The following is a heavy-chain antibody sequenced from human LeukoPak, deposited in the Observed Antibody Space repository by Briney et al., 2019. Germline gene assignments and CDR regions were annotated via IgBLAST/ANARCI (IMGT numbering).Heavy chain of an antibody. CDR2: VNPNSGAT. CDR1: GYISTGYY. D-gene: IGHD4-11*01. Sequence: ASVKVSSKSSGYISTGYYTHRVRQAPRQGLQWLGWVNPNSGATDYAQKFQGRVTMTRDTSISTTYMDLSRLRSDDTAVYYCARETATVNTAFDIWGQGTMVTVS. CDR3: ARETATVNTAFDI. J-gene: IGHJ3*02. V-gene: IGHV1-2*02.